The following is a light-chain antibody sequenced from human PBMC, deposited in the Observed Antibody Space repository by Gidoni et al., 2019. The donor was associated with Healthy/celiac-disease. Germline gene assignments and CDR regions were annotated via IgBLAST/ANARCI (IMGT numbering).Light chain of an antibody. Sequence: EIVLTQSPDTLSLSPGERATLSCRASQSVSSYLAWYQQKPGQAPSLLIYDASNRATGIPARFSGSGSGTDFTLTISSLEPEDFAVYYCQQRSNWPWPFGQGTKVEIK. CDR2: DAS. CDR3: QQRSNWPWP. V-gene: IGKV3-11*01. J-gene: IGKJ1*01. CDR1: QSVSSY.